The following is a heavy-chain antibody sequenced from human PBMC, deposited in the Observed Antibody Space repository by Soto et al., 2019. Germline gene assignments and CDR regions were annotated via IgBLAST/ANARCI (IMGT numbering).Heavy chain of an antibody. J-gene: IGHJ6*03. D-gene: IGHD3-22*01. Sequence: SETLSLTCTVSGGSISSGGYYWSWIRQHPGKGLEWIGYIYYSGSTYYNPSLKSRVTISVDTPKSQFSLQLSSVTVADTAFYYCAGGGSIVVATRRLMDVWGKGTTVTVSS. CDR2: IYYSGST. V-gene: IGHV4-61*08. CDR1: GGSISSGGYY. CDR3: AGGGSIVVATRRLMDV.